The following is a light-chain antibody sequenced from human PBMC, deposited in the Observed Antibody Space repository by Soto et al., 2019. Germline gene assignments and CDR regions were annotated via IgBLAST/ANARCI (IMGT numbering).Light chain of an antibody. CDR1: SSDVGGYNY. CDR2: EVT. V-gene: IGLV2-14*01. Sequence: QSVLTQPASVSGSPGQSITISCTGTSSDVGGYNYVSWYQQNPGKAPKLLIYEVTHRPSGVSDRFSGSKSGNTASLTISGLQAEDEADYYCSSYTSSTTLYVFGRGTKLTV. CDR3: SSYTSSTTLYV. J-gene: IGLJ1*01.